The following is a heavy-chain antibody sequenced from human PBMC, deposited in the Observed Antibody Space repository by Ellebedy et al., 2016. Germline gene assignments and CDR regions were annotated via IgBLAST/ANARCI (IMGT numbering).Heavy chain of an antibody. CDR2: LYGGGDS. CDR3: VTRHNGVFDV. Sequence: GGSLRLXXTVSGFSVSSNDMSWVRQAPGKGLELVSLLYGGGDSYYADSVKGRFTITRDSSAKTLYLQMSGLGAEDTAVYYCVTRHNGVFDVWGRGTRVTVSS. V-gene: IGHV3-53*01. J-gene: IGHJ3*01. D-gene: IGHD2-8*01. CDR1: GFSVSSND.